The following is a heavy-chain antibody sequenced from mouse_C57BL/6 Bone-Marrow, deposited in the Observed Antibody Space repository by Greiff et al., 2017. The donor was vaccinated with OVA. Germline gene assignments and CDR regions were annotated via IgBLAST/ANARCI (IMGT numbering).Heavy chain of an antibody. D-gene: IGHD2-4*01. CDR2: IWSGGST. CDR3: ARNGYDYDRYAMDY. J-gene: IGHJ4*01. Sequence: VKLVESGPGLVQPSQSLSITCTVSGFSLTSYGVHWVRQSPGKGLEWLGVIWSGGSTDYNAAFISRLSISKDNSKSQVFFKMNSLQADDTAIYYCARNGYDYDRYAMDYWGQGTSVTVSS. CDR1: GFSLTSYG. V-gene: IGHV2-2*01.